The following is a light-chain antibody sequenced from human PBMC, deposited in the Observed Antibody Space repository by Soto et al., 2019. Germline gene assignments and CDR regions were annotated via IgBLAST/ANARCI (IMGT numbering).Light chain of an antibody. CDR2: GAS. CDR1: QSVSRY. V-gene: IGKV3-15*01. J-gene: IGKJ1*01. Sequence: EIVMTQSPASLSVSPGERATLSCTASQSVSRYLAWYQQKPGQAPRLLIHGASTWATGVTARFSGSGSGTEFTLTISSLQSEDSAIYYCQQYKNWPWTFGQGTKVEIK. CDR3: QQYKNWPWT.